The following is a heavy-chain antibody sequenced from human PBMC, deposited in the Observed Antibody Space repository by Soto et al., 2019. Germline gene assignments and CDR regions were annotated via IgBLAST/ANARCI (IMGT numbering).Heavy chain of an antibody. CDR2: ISYDGSNK. V-gene: IGHV3-30*18. CDR3: AKDFMVRGVYYNAFDI. CDR1: GFTFSSYG. J-gene: IGHJ3*02. D-gene: IGHD3-10*01. Sequence: GGSLRLSCAASGFTFSSYGMHWVRQAPGKGLEWVAVISYDGSNKYYADSVKGRFTISRDNSKNTLYLQMNSLRAEDTAVYYCAKDFMVRGVYYNAFDIWGQGTMVTVSS.